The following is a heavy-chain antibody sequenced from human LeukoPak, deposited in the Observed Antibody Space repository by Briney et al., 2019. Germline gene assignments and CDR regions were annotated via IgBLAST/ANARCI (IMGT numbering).Heavy chain of an antibody. Sequence: GRSLRLSFAASGFTFSSYGMHWVRQAPGKGLEWVAVISYDGSNKYYADSVKGRFTISRDNAKNSLYLQMNSLRAEDTAVYYCARAARSSWYDYWGQGTLVTVSS. V-gene: IGHV3-30*03. D-gene: IGHD6-13*01. CDR2: ISYDGSNK. CDR3: ARAARSSWYDY. CDR1: GFTFSSYG. J-gene: IGHJ4*02.